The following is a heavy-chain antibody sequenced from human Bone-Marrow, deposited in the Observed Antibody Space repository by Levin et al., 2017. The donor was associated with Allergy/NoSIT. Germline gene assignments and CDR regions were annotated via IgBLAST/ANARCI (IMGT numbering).Heavy chain of an antibody. CDR3: ALGGAAAA. CDR1: GFPFGDYA. Sequence: GGSLRLSCTTSGFPFGDYAMSWFRQAPGEAPEWLGYIKAKRTGGSTKYAESLQGRFSISRDDSMGTAYLQLSSLKVEDTGMYFCALGGAAAAWGQGTLVTVSS. D-gene: IGHD6-13*01. CDR2: IKAKRTGGST. J-gene: IGHJ5*02. V-gene: IGHV3-49*03.